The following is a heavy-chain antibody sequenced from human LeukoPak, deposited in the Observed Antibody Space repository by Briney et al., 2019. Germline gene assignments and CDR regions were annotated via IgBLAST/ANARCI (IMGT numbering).Heavy chain of an antibody. CDR1: GFTSTDYA. V-gene: IGHV3-23*01. CDR2: LIGSSGST. J-gene: IGHJ6*03. D-gene: IGHD6-19*01. CDR3: AKEFMAVALDFYYSYMDV. Sequence: GGSLRLSCAASGFTSTDYAMNWVRQAPGKGLEWVSVLIGSSGSTDYADSVKGRFTISRDNSKNTLYLQMNSLRAEDTAVYYCAKEFMAVALDFYYSYMDVWGKGTTVTVSS.